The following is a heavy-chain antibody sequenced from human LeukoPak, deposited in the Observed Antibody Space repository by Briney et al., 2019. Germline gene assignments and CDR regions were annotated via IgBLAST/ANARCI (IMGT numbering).Heavy chain of an antibody. CDR1: GYTFTSYG. CDR3: ARDPPIRLGELSTRPFDY. V-gene: IGHV1-18*01. J-gene: IGHJ4*02. CDR2: ISAYNGNT. Sequence: GASVKVSCKASGYTFTSYGISWVRQAPGQGLEWMGWISAYNGNTNYAQKLQGRVTMTTDTSTSTAYMELRSLRSDDTAVYYCARDPPIRLGELSTRPFDYWGQGTLVTVSS. D-gene: IGHD3-16*02.